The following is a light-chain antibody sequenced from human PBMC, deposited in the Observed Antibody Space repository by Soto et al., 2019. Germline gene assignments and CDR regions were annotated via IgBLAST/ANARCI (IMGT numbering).Light chain of an antibody. CDR3: QQSNNWPYT. CDR1: QSVSHN. CDR2: GAS. V-gene: IGKV3-15*01. J-gene: IGKJ2*01. Sequence: EIVMTQSPATLSVSPGERATLSCRASQSVSHNLAWYQQKPGQAPRLLFYGASFRATGVPARFSGSGSGIDFTLTISSLQSEDFAIYYCQQSNNWPYTFGQGTKLEIK.